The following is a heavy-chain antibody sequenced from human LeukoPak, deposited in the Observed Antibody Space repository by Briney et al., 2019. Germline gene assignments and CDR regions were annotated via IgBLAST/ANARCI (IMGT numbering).Heavy chain of an antibody. CDR2: IDYSGST. Sequence: SETLSLTCTVSGVSISGDYWSWIRQPPGKGLEWITWMAFIDYSGSTNYNPSLKSRLTISVETSKNQFSLSLKSVTAADTALYYCARGAYCGGDCYQWTSWGQGTLVIVSS. CDR1: GVSISGDY. CDR3: ARGAYCGGDCYQWTS. D-gene: IGHD2-21*02. V-gene: IGHV4-59*01. J-gene: IGHJ5*02.